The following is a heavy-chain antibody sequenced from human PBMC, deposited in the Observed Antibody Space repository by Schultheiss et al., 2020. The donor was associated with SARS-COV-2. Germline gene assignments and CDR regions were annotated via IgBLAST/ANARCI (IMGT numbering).Heavy chain of an antibody. V-gene: IGHV3-23*03. CDR2: IYSGGST. D-gene: IGHD5-18*01. J-gene: IGHJ6*02. CDR3: AKGRHTAMSPGMDV. CDR1: GFTFSSYA. Sequence: GGSLRLSCAASGFTFSSYAMSWVRQAPGKGLEWVSVIYSGGSTYYADSVKGRFTISRDNSKNTLYLQMNSLRAEDTAVYYCAKGRHTAMSPGMDVWGQGTTVTVSS.